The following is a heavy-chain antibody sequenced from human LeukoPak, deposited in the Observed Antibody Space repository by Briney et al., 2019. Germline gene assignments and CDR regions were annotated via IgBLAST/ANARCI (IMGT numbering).Heavy chain of an antibody. CDR2: IYHSGST. D-gene: IGHD2/OR15-2a*01. CDR3: ARGLAPPHFGH. CDR1: GGSISSGGYY. Sequence: PSQTLSLTCTVSGGSISSGGYYWSWIRQPPGKGLEWIGYIYHSGSTYYNPSLKSRVTISVDRSKNQFSLKLSSVTAADTAVYYCARGLAPPHFGHWGQGTLVTVSS. V-gene: IGHV4-30-2*01. J-gene: IGHJ1*01.